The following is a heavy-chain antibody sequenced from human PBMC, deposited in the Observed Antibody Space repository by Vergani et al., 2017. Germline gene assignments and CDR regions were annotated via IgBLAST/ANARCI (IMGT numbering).Heavy chain of an antibody. V-gene: IGHV5-51*01. CDR3: ASRRTLQREFDM. CDR2: IFPDDSDT. J-gene: IGHJ4*02. Sequence: EGQLVQSGAEVKKPGESLKISCKGFGYRFSSSWIGWVRQMPGKGLEWMGIIFPDDSDTRYSPSFQGQVTISADKSITTVYLQWSSLKASDTAMYYCASRRTLQREFDMWGQGTLVTVSS. D-gene: IGHD5-24*01. CDR1: GYRFSSSW.